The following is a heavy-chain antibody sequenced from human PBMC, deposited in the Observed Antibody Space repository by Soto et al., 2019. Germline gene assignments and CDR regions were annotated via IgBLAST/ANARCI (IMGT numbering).Heavy chain of an antibody. Sequence: QVQLVESGGGVVQPGKSLRLSCAASRFIFSSFGMHWVRQAPGKGLEWVAFISYDGSNEYYADSVKGRVTISRDNSKHTVYLQLSSLRTDDTAVYYCAKVRVGLSYYHYYAMDLWGQGTTVTVSS. CDR1: RFIFSSFG. CDR3: AKVRVGLSYYHYYAMDL. CDR2: ISYDGSNE. J-gene: IGHJ6*02. D-gene: IGHD1-26*01. V-gene: IGHV3-30*18.